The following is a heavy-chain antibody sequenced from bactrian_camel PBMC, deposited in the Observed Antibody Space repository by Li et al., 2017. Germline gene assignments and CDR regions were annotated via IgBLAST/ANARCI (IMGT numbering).Heavy chain of an antibody. J-gene: IGHJ4*01. CDR2: IYTKSGVT. CDR1: GHIYSSNC. D-gene: IGHD4*01. Sequence: GGSLRLSCGASGHIYSSNCLRWYREAPGKESEGVATIYTKSGVTYYADPAKGRFTISHDSAKNTLYLQMDGLKPEDSAMYYCAAGFTVESMSSSTGYCPPTMRGQGTQVTVS. V-gene: IGHV3-2*01. CDR3: AAGFTVESMSSSTGYCPPTM.